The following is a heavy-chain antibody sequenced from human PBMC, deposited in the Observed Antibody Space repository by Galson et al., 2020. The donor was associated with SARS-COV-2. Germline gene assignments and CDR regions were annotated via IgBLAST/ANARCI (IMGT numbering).Heavy chain of an antibody. V-gene: IGHV3-9*01. CDR3: ARRGCRSGICNALDS. CDR1: GFKLDDYA. CDR2: VSWNSETI. D-gene: IGHD2-15*01. Sequence: SLKIPCAASGFKLDDYAMHWVRQAPGKGLEWVSGVSWNSETIVYADSVRGRFTISRDNAKNALYLQMNSLRAEDTALYFCARRGCRSGICNALDSWGQGTLVTVSS. J-gene: IGHJ4*02.